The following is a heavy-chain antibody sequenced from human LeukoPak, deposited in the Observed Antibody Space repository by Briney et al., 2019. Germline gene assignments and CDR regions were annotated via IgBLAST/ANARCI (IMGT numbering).Heavy chain of an antibody. Sequence: GGSLRLSCAASGFTFSNSGMSWVRQAPGKGLEWVSHISGRDAKTYYADSVKGRFTIPRDNSKNTVYLQMNGLRAEDAAVYYCAKGGAERGWGQGTLVTVSS. CDR2: ISGRDAKT. V-gene: IGHV3-23*01. CDR3: AKGGAERG. J-gene: IGHJ1*01. CDR1: GFTFSNSG. D-gene: IGHD1-26*01.